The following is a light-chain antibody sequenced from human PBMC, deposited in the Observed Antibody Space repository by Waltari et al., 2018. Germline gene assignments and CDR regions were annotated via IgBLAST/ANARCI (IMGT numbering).Light chain of an antibody. Sequence: QSVLTQPPSVSGAPGQRVTISCTGSSSNIGAGYAVHWYQQLPGTAPKLLIYGNTNRPSGVPDRVAGSKAGTSASLAITGLQAEDEADYYCQCYDSSLSGSVFGGGTKLTVL. CDR1: SSNIGAGYA. CDR3: QCYDSSLSGSV. CDR2: GNT. J-gene: IGLJ3*02. V-gene: IGLV1-40*01.